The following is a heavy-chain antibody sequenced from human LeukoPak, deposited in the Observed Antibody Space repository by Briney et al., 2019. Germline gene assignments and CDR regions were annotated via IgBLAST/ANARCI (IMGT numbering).Heavy chain of an antibody. CDR2: ISSSSSYI. J-gene: IGHJ4*02. V-gene: IGHV3-21*01. CDR1: GFTFSSYS. D-gene: IGHD4-23*01. Sequence: GGSLRLSCAASGFTFSSYSMNWVRQAPGKGLEWVSSISSSSSYIYYADSVKGRFTISRDNAKNSLYLHMNSLRAEDTAVYYCARDGSRHGGIDYWGQGTLVTVSS. CDR3: ARDGSRHGGIDY.